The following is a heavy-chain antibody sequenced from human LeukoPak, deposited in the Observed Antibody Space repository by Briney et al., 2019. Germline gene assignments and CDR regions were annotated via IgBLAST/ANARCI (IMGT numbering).Heavy chain of an antibody. V-gene: IGHV4-30-4*01. D-gene: IGHD4-23*01. Sequence: SETLSLTCTVSGGSISSGDYYWSWIRQPPGKGLEWLGYIYYSGSTYYNPSLKSRVTISVDTSKNQFSLKLSSVTAADTAVYYCAREGPPGNPAHRAEWFDPWGQGTLVTVSS. J-gene: IGHJ5*02. CDR2: IYYSGST. CDR1: GGSISSGDYY. CDR3: AREGPPGNPAHRAEWFDP.